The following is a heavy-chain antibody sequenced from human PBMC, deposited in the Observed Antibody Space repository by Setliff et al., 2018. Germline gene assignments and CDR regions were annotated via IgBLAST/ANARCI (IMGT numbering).Heavy chain of an antibody. CDR1: GYIFTYYA. CDR2: INAGNGNT. J-gene: IGHJ4*02. CDR3: ARRPYDSSGYFNY. Sequence: ASVKVSCKAFGYIFTYYAIHWVRQAPGQRLEWMGWINAGNGNTKYSQKFQGRVTITRDTSASTAYMELSSLTSEDTAVYYCARRPYDSSGYFNYWGQGTLVTVSS. D-gene: IGHD3-22*01. V-gene: IGHV1-3*01.